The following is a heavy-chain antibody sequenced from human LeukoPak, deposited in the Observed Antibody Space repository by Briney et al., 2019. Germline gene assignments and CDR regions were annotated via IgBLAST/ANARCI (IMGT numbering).Heavy chain of an antibody. V-gene: IGHV3-49*04. Sequence: GGSLRLSFTSSGFSFGDYAISWVRQAPGKGLEWVSLIRYKAVGETTEFAASVKGRCSVSRDDSKNIAFLQLDSLKTEDTAVYFCTTLMRHCSGGSCYSGVSGRYYFDSWGQGTLVTVSS. D-gene: IGHD2-15*01. J-gene: IGHJ4*02. CDR1: GFSFGDYA. CDR3: TTLMRHCSGGSCYSGVSGRYYFDS. CDR2: IRYKAVGETT.